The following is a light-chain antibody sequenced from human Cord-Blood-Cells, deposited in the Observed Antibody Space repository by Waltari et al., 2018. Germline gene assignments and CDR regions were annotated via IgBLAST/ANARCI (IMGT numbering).Light chain of an antibody. CDR2: DVS. Sequence: QSALTQPASVSWSPGQSITLPCTGTSSDVGGYHYVSLYQQHPGKAPKLMIYDVSNRPSGVSNRFSGSKSGNTASLTISGLQAEDEADYYCSSYTSSSTLVFGGGTKLTVL. J-gene: IGLJ3*02. CDR3: SSYTSSSTLV. V-gene: IGLV2-14*03. CDR1: SSDVGGYHY.